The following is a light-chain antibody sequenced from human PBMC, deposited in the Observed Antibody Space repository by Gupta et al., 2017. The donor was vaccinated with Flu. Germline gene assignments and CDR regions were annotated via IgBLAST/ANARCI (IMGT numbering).Light chain of an antibody. V-gene: IGLV3-21*02. J-gene: IGLJ3*02. CDR3: QVWNISSGDQL. CDR2: GNR. Sequence: SYVLTQPPSVSVAPGQPATITCGGDNIGSKSAHWYQQKPGQAPGLVVYGNRDRPSRIPERFSGSNSGNTATLSISRVEAGDEATYYCQVWNISSGDQLFGGGTTLTVL. CDR1: NIGSKS.